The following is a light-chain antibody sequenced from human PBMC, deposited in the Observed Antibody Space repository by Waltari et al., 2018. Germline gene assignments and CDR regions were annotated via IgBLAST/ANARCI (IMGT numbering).Light chain of an antibody. Sequence: EIVMTQSPATLSVSPGERATLSCWASQCVCSNLAWYPQKPGQAPRLLIYDASTRATGVPARFSGSGSGTDFTLTISSLQSEDFAIYYCQQCNDWPPAITFGQGTRLEIK. CDR1: QCVCSN. V-gene: IGKV3D-15*01. CDR2: DAS. CDR3: QQCNDWPPAIT. J-gene: IGKJ5*01.